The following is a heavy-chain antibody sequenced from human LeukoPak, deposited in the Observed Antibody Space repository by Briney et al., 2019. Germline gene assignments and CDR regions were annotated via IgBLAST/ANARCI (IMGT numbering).Heavy chain of an antibody. V-gene: IGHV3-7*03. CDR3: ARGLRWVDY. CDR1: GFTFSNDW. D-gene: IGHD4-23*01. J-gene: IGHJ4*02. Sequence: PGGSLRLSCAASGFTFSNDWMNCVRRAPGQGLEWVANINQDGSGKYYVDSVKGRFTISRDNAKNSLFLQMNSLRAEDTAVYYCARGLRWVDYWGQGTLVTVSS. CDR2: INQDGSGK.